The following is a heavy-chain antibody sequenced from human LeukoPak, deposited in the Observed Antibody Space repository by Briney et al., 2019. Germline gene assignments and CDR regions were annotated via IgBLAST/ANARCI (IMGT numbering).Heavy chain of an antibody. V-gene: IGHV4-34*01. CDR2: INHSGST. J-gene: IGHJ4*02. CDR3: ARIEILGSSSRSPAT. D-gene: IGHD6-13*01. CDR1: GGSFSGYY. Sequence: PLETLSLTCAVYGGSFSGYYWSWIRQPPGKGLEWIGEINHSGSTNYNPSLKSRVTISVDTSKNQFSLKLSSVTAADTAVYYCARIEILGSSSRSPATWGQGTLVTVSS.